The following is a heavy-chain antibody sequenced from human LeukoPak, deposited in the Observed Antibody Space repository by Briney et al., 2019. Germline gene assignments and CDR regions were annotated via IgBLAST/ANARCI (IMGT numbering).Heavy chain of an antibody. J-gene: IGHJ3*02. V-gene: IGHV3-48*03. CDR2: ISSSGTTI. CDR1: GFTFSSYD. CDR3: ARSFDI. Sequence: GGPLRLSCAASGFTFSSYDMNWVRQAPGKGLQWVSFISSSGTTIDYADFVKGRFTISRDNTKSSLYLQMSSLRVEDTAIYHCARSFDIWGQGTMVTGSP.